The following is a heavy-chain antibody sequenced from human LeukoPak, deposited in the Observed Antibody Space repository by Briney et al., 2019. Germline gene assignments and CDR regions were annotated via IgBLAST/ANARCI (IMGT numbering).Heavy chain of an antibody. Sequence: SETLSLTCTVSGDSISSGPYYWGWIRQPPGKGLEWIGNIYYGENTYYNPSLKSRVTISIDTSNNQFYLKLSSLTAADTAVYYCARGGNLRGFYGSGSYYKDYYYMDVWGKGTTVTVSS. CDR2: IYYGENT. D-gene: IGHD3-10*01. J-gene: IGHJ6*03. CDR1: GDSISSGPYY. V-gene: IGHV4-39*01. CDR3: ARGGNLRGFYGSGSYYKDYYYMDV.